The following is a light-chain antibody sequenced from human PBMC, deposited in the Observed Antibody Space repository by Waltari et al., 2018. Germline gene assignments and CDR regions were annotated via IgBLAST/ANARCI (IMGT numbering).Light chain of an antibody. CDR3: QQYETMGT. J-gene: IGKJ2*01. CDR2: KAS. V-gene: IGKV1-5*03. CDR1: QSISNW. Sequence: DIQLTQSPSTLSASVGDRVIITCRASQSISNWLAWYQQKPGKAPKLLIYKASSLESGVPSRFSGSGSGTEFTLTISSLQPDDFATYFCQQYETMGTFGQGTKLETK.